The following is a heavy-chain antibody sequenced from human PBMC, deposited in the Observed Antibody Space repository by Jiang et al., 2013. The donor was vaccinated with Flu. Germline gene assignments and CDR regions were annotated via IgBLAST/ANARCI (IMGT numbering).Heavy chain of an antibody. V-gene: IGHV4-59*01. J-gene: IGHJ6*04. CDR2: IYYSGST. CDR1: GGSISSYY. D-gene: IGHD6-19*01. CDR3: ARTHTIAVGRKYYYGMDV. Sequence: SGSGLVKPSETLSLTCTVPGGSISSYYWSWIRQPPGKGLEWIGYIYYSGSTNYNPSLKSRVTISVDTSKNQFSLKLSSVTAADTAVYYCARTHTIAVGRKYYYGMDVWGKGTTVTVSS.